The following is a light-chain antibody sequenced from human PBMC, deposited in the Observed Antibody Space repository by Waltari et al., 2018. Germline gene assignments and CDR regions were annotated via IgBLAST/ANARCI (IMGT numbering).Light chain of an antibody. CDR2: DVN. Sequence: QSALTQPASVSGSPGQSLTISCTGTSSDIGGYHYVSWYQQHPGKGPKLMIYDVNNRPSGVSNRFSGSKSGNTASLTISGLQAEDEADYYCSSYTSTSTYVFGGGTKVTVL. V-gene: IGLV2-14*03. J-gene: IGLJ1*01. CDR3: SSYTSTSTYV. CDR1: SSDIGGYHY.